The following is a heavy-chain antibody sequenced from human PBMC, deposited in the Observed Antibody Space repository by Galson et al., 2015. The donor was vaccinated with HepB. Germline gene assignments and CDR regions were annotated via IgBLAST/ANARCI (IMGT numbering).Heavy chain of an antibody. Sequence: SLRLSCAVSGFTFSDYYMSWIRQAPGKGLEWISYISSNTLYTNYADSVKGRLTISRDNAKNSLFLQINGLRAEDTAVYFCSRVADADYGDHTHFASWGQGTLVTVSS. CDR3: SRVADADYGDHTHFAS. J-gene: IGHJ4*02. CDR2: ISSNTLYT. CDR1: GFTFSDYY. V-gene: IGHV3-11*06. D-gene: IGHD4-17*01.